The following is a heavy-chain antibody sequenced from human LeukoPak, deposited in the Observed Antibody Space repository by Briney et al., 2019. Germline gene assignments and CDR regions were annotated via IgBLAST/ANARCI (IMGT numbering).Heavy chain of an antibody. D-gene: IGHD3-16*02. CDR2: IIPILGIA. J-gene: IGHJ6*02. CDR3: ARGVSLNYYYYYGMDV. V-gene: IGHV1-69*04. CDR1: GGTFSSYA. Sequence: GSSVKVSCKASGGTFSSYAISWVRQAPGQGLEWMGRIIPILGIANYAQKFQGRVTITADKSTSTAYMELSSLRSEDTAVYYCARGVSLNYYYYYGMDVWGQGTTVIVSS.